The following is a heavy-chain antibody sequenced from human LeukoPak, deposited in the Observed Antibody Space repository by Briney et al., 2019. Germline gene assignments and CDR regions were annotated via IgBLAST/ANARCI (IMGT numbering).Heavy chain of an antibody. CDR3: ARETILAVAGDF. CDR2: ISSTSITM. Sequence: LPGGSLRLSCAASGFTFNRNNINWVRQAPGKGLEWVSYISSTSITMYYADSVKGRFTISRDNAKNSLYLQMNSLRADDTAVYYCARETILAVAGDFWGQGTLVTVSS. V-gene: IGHV3-48*01. J-gene: IGHJ4*02. CDR1: GFTFNRNN. D-gene: IGHD6-19*01.